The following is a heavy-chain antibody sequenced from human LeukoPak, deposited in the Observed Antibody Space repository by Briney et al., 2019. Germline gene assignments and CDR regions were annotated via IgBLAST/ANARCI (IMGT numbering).Heavy chain of an antibody. CDR1: GFTFSSYA. CDR2: ISGSGGST. Sequence: PGGSLRLSCAASGFTFSSYAMSWVRQAPGKGLEWVSAISGSGGSTYYADSVKGRFTISRDNSKNTLYLQMSSLRAEDTAVYYCAKDLGGDGYFDYWGQGTLVTVSS. V-gene: IGHV3-23*01. J-gene: IGHJ4*02. D-gene: IGHD4-17*01. CDR3: AKDLGGDGYFDY.